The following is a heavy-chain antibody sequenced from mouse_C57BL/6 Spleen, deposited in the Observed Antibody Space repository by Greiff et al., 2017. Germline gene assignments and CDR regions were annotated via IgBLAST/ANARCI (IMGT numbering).Heavy chain of an antibody. CDR1: GYTFTDYE. J-gene: IGHJ2*01. V-gene: IGHV1-15*01. CDR3: TRRDITFDY. D-gene: IGHD1-1*01. CDR2: LDPETGGT. Sequence: VQLQQSGAELVRPGASVTLSCKASGYTFTDYEMHWVKQTPVHGLEWIGALDPETGGTAYNQTFKGKAILTADKSSSTAYMELRSLTSEDSAVYYCTRRDITFDYWGQGTTLTVSS.